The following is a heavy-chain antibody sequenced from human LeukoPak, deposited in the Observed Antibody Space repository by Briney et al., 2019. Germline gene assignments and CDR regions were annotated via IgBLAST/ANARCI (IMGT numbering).Heavy chain of an antibody. CDR2: ISPSGDAT. D-gene: IGHD3-10*01. CDR1: GFTFDDYG. Sequence: GGSLRLSCAASGFTFDDYGMNWVRQAPGKGLEWVSGISPSGDATFYADSVKGRFTISRDNSKNTLFLQMNSLTAEDTAVYYCARSGAGGAFDMWGRGTMVTVSS. V-gene: IGHV3-23*01. J-gene: IGHJ3*02. CDR3: ARSGAGGAFDM.